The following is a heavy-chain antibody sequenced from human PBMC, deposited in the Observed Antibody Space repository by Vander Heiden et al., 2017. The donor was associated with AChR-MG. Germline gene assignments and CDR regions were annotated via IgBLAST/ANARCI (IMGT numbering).Heavy chain of an antibody. CDR2: VVGSGGGT. J-gene: IGHJ4*02. CDR1: GFTFSTYA. V-gene: IGHV3-23*01. Sequence: VQLLASGGGLVPPGGSLRLSCAASGFTFSTYAMSWVRQAPGKGLEWVSAVVGSGGGTYYAESVKGRFNISRDDSKNTLYLQMNSLRVEDTAVYYCVRDGWDYWGQGALVTVSS. CDR3: VRDGWDY. D-gene: IGHD3-10*01.